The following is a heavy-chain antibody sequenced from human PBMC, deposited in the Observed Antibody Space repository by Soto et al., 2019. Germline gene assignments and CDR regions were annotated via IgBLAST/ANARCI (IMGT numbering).Heavy chain of an antibody. CDR3: ARESAFSTPLNWFDP. V-gene: IGHV4-31*03. CDR2: IYYSGST. Sequence: QVQLQESGPGLVKPSQTLSLTCTVSGGSISSGGYYWSWIRQHPGKGLEWIGYIYYSGSTYYNPSLQSRVTISVDTSKNQFSLKLSSVTAADTAVYYCARESAFSTPLNWFDPWGQGTLVTVSS. D-gene: IGHD2-2*01. J-gene: IGHJ5*02. CDR1: GGSISSGGYY.